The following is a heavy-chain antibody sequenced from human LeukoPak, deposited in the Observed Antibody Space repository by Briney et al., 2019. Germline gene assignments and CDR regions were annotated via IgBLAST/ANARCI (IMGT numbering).Heavy chain of an antibody. J-gene: IGHJ4*02. D-gene: IGHD4-17*01. CDR3: AKDHLGWWPSTVTNGGLDY. Sequence: GRSLRLSCAASGFTFSSYGMHWVRQALGKGLEWVAVISYDGSNKYYADSVKGRFTISRDNSKNTLYLQMNSLRAEDTAVYYCAKDHLGWWPSTVTNGGLDYWGQGTLVTVSS. CDR1: GFTFSSYG. CDR2: ISYDGSNK. V-gene: IGHV3-30*18.